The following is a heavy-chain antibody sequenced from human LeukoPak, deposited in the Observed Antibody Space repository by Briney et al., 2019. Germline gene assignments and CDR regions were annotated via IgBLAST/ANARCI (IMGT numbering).Heavy chain of an antibody. CDR1: GGSIGTYY. Sequence: SETLSLTCTVSGGSIGTYYWSWIRQPPGKGLEWIGYIYYSGSTNNNPSLKSRVTISLDTSKNQFSLRLSSVTAADTAVYYCARDGEGDEGWDYWGQGTLVTVSS. CDR3: ARDGEGDEGWDY. CDR2: IYYSGST. D-gene: IGHD7-27*01. J-gene: IGHJ4*02. V-gene: IGHV4-59*01.